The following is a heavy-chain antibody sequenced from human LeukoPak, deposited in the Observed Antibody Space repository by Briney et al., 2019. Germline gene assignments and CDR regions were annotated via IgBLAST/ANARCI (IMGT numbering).Heavy chain of an antibody. CDR1: GFTVSSNY. D-gene: IGHD6-19*01. CDR3: ARDYGVAEGY. J-gene: IGHJ4*02. CDR2: IYSGGST. V-gene: IGHV3-53*01. Sequence: PGGSLRLSCAASGFTVSSNYMSWVRQAPGKGLEWVSVIYSGGSTYYADSVKGRFTVSRDNSKNTLYLQMNSLRAKDTAVYYCARDYGVAEGYWGQGTLVTVSS.